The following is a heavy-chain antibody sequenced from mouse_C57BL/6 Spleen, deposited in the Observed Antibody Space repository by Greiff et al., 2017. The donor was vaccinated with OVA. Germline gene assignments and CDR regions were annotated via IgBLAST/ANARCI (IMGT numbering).Heavy chain of an antibody. D-gene: IGHD2-2*01. Sequence: VQLQQSGPELVKPGASVKIPCKASGYTFTDYNMDWVKQSHGKSLEWIGDINPNNGGTIYNQKFKGKATLTVDKSSSTADMEARSLKSEDTAVYYCARRGSYYGYDGGDFGLFAYWGQGTLVTVSA. V-gene: IGHV1-18*01. CDR1: GYTFTDYN. CDR3: ARRGSYYGYDGGDFGLFAY. CDR2: INPNNGGT. J-gene: IGHJ3*01.